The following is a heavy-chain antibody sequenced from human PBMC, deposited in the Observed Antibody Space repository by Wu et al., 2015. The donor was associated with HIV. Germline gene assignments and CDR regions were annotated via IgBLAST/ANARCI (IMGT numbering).Heavy chain of an antibody. CDR2: IIPIFGTA. V-gene: IGHV1-69*12. D-gene: IGHD2/OR15-2a*01. J-gene: IGHJ3*02. Sequence: QVQLVQSGTEVKKPGSSVKVSCNSVGGTFGSLAVSWVRQAPGQGLEWMGGIIPIFGTANYAQKFQGRVTITADESTSTAYMELSSLRSEDTAVYYCASRFPDAFDIWGQGTMVTVSS. CDR1: GGTFGSLA. CDR3: ASRFPDAFDI.